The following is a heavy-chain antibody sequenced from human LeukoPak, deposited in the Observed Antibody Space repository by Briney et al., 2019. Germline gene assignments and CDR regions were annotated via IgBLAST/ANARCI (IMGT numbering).Heavy chain of an antibody. CDR3: ARRAGAYSHPYDY. V-gene: IGHV3-53*01. D-gene: IGHD4/OR15-4a*01. CDR1: GFTVSSNY. J-gene: IGHJ4*02. Sequence: SGGSLRLSCAASGFTVSSNYMSWVRQAPGKGLEWVSFIYSSVTHYSDSVKGRFTISRDNSKNTLFLQMNSLRAEDTAVYYCARRAGAYSHPYDYWGQGTLVTVSS. CDR2: IYSSVT.